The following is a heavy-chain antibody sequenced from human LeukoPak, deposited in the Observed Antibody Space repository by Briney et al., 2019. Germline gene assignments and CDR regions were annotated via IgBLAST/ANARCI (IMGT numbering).Heavy chain of an antibody. CDR2: TYYRSKWYN. Sequence: SLTLSLTCAISGDSVSSDSAAWNWISQSPSRGLEWLARTYYRSKWYNDYAVSVKSRITINPDTSKNQFSLQLNSVTPECTAVYYCTRDGSSSSFDYWGQGTLVTVSS. CDR1: GDSVSSDSAA. V-gene: IGHV6-1*01. CDR3: TRDGSSSSFDY. D-gene: IGHD6-6*01. J-gene: IGHJ4*02.